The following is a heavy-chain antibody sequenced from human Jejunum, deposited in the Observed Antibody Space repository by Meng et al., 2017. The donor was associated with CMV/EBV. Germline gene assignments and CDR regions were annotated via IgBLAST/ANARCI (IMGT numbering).Heavy chain of an antibody. CDR3: ARVRDGSGSYYQDFHH. CDR1: FSGYG. V-gene: IGHV3-30*02. CDR2: IRYDGSDK. Sequence: FSGYGMHWVRQAPGKGLEWVAFIRYDGSDKYYADSVKGRFTISRDNSKSTLYLQMNSLRTDDTAVYTCARVRDGSGSYYQDFHHWGQGTRVTVSS. J-gene: IGHJ1*01. D-gene: IGHD3-10*01.